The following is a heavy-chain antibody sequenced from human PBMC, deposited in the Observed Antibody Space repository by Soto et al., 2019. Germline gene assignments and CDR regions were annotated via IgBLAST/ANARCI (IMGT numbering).Heavy chain of an antibody. CDR1: GGSISSGGYS. Sequence: SETLSLTCAISGGSISSGGYSWSSIRQPPGKGLEWIGYIYHSGNTYYNPSLKSRVTISVDRSKNQFSLKLSSVTAADTAVYYCASRPGPHYSNHPFDYWGQGTLVTVSS. J-gene: IGHJ4*02. CDR3: ASRPGPHYSNHPFDY. CDR2: IYHSGNT. D-gene: IGHD4-4*01. V-gene: IGHV4-30-2*02.